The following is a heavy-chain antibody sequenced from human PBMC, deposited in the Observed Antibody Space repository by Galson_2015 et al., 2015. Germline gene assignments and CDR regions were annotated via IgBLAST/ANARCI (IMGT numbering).Heavy chain of an antibody. Sequence: SLRLSCAASGFTFSSYAMSWVRQAPGKGLEWVSAISGSGGSTYYADSVKGRFTISRDNSKNTLYLQMNSLRAEDTAVYYCAKDLLMITFWGAFDYWGQGTLVTVSS. D-gene: IGHD3-16*01. CDR2: ISGSGGST. CDR3: AKDLLMITFWGAFDY. CDR1: GFTFSSYA. J-gene: IGHJ4*02. V-gene: IGHV3-23*01.